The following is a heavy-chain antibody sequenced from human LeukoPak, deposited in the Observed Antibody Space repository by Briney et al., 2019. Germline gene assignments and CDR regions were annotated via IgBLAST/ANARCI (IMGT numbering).Heavy chain of an antibody. V-gene: IGHV3-23*01. CDR2: ISGSGGST. J-gene: IGHJ3*02. CDR1: GFTFSSYG. D-gene: IGHD1-26*01. CDR3: ARGGSYLSAFDI. Sequence: GGTLRLSCAASGFTFSSYGMSWVRQAPGKGLEWVSAISGSGGSTSYADSVKGRFTISRDNSKNTLYLQMNSLRAEDTAVYYCARGGSYLSAFDIWGQGTMVTVSS.